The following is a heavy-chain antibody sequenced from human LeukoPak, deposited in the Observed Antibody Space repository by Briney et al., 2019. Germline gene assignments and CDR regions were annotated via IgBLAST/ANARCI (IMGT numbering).Heavy chain of an antibody. CDR1: SGSIRSNY. CDR2: IYYSGST. V-gene: IGHV4-59*01. Sequence: ASETLSLTCTVSSGSIRSNYWSWIRQPPGKGLEWIGYIYYSGSTNYNPSLKSRVTISVDTSKNQFSLKLSSVTAADTAVYYCARGPTTVTRAFDYWGQGTLVTVSS. J-gene: IGHJ4*02. D-gene: IGHD4-17*01. CDR3: ARGPTTVTRAFDY.